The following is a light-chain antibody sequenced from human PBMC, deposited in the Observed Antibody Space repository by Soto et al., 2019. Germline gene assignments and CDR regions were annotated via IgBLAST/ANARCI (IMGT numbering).Light chain of an antibody. CDR3: GSYTSSSTLYV. V-gene: IGLV2-14*01. Sequence: QSALTQPASVSGSPGQSITISCTGTSSDVGGYNYVSWYQQHPGRAPKLMIYDVTNRPSGVSNRFSGSKSGNTASLTISGLQAEDEADYYCGSYTSSSTLYVFGTGTMLTVL. CDR1: SSDVGGYNY. J-gene: IGLJ1*01. CDR2: DVT.